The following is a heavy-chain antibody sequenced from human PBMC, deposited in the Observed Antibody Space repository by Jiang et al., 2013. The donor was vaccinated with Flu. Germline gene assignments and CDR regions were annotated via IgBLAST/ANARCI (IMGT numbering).Heavy chain of an antibody. J-gene: IGHJ4*02. Sequence: QLVESGAEVKKPGASVKVSCKASGYTFTNYYIQWVRQAPGQGLEWMGLINCGTTNKDYAQKFQGRVSMTTDTSTRTVYMELSRLRSEDTAIYYCARDCCGYPPDNWGQGTLVTVSS. V-gene: IGHV1-46*01. CDR1: GYTFTNYY. D-gene: IGHD3-22*01. CDR2: INCGTTNK. CDR3: ARDCCGYPPDN.